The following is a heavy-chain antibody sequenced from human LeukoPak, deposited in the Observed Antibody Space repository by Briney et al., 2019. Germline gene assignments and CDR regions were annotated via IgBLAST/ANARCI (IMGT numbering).Heavy chain of an antibody. CDR1: GGSFSGYY. CDR3: ARGPGGIAARPFDI. CDR2: INHSGST. D-gene: IGHD6-6*01. J-gene: IGHJ3*02. V-gene: IGHV4-34*01. Sequence: SETLSLTCAVYGGSFSGYYWSWIRQPPGKGLEWIGEINHSGSTNYNPSLKSRVTISVDTSKNQFSLKLSSVTAADTAVYYCARGPGGIAARPFDIWGQGTMVTVSS.